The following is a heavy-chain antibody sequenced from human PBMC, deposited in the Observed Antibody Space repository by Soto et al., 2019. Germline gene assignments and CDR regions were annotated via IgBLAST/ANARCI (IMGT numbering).Heavy chain of an antibody. Sequence: PGESLKISCKGSVYSFSSYWISWVRQMPGKGLEWMGRIDPSDSYTNYSPSFQGHVTISADKSISTVYLQWSSLKASDTAMYYCARRSHSGYDSVVWGQGTTVTVSS. CDR1: VYSFSSYW. D-gene: IGHD5-12*01. CDR2: IDPSDSYT. J-gene: IGHJ6*02. CDR3: ARRSHSGYDSVV. V-gene: IGHV5-10-1*01.